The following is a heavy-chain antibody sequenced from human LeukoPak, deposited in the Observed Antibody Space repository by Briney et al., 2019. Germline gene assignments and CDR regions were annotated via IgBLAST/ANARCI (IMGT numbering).Heavy chain of an antibody. CDR1: GFTFSDYY. CDR3: ARAYTGSFSGTLEY. J-gene: IGHJ4*02. V-gene: IGHV3-11*04. Sequence: GGSLRLSCAASGFTFSDYYMTWIRQAPGKGLEWVSYISPSGITTYYTDSVKGRFTISRDNAKNSLSLQINSLRVEDTAVYYCARAYTGSFSGTLEYWGRGTLVTVSS. D-gene: IGHD1-26*01. CDR2: ISPSGITT.